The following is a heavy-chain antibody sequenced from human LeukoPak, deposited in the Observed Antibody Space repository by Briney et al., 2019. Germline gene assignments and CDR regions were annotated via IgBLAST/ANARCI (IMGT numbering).Heavy chain of an antibody. CDR2: MNPNSGNT. J-gene: IGHJ4*02. Sequence: ASVKVSCKASGYTFTSYDINWVRQATGQGLEWMGWMNPNSGNTGYAQKFQGRVTMTEDTSTDTAYMELSSLRSEDTAVYYCATDLSDSYGSGKVDYWGQGTLVTVSS. V-gene: IGHV1-8*01. D-gene: IGHD3-10*01. CDR3: ATDLSDSYGSGKVDY. CDR1: GYTFTSYD.